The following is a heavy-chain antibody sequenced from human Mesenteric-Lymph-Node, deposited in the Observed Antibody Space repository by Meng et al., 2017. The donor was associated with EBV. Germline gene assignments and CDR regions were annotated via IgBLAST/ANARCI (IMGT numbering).Heavy chain of an antibody. V-gene: IGHV4-39*01. CDR2: FSNTRST. Sequence: QVQLQESGPGLMRPSETMSLTCTVSGDSVTSRSSYGGWIRQPPGQGLEWIGSFSNTRSTSYNPSLTSRVSISVDTARNHFSLSLSSLTAADTAVYYCARQYNWNFFDYWGQGALVTVSS. J-gene: IGHJ4*02. CDR1: GDSVTSRSSY. D-gene: IGHD1-20*01. CDR3: ARQYNWNFFDY.